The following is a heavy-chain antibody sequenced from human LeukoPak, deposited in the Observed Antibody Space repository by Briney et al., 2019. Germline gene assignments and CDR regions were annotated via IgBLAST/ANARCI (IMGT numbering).Heavy chain of an antibody. D-gene: IGHD5-12*01. CDR1: RFTFSSYA. J-gene: IGHJ1*01. Sequence: PGGSLRLSCVSSRFTFSSYAMSWVRQAPGKGLEWVSAISGSGGSTYYADSVKGRFTISRDNSKNTLYLQMNSLRAEDTAVYYCAKGYSGYDWGYFQHWGQGTLVTVSS. CDR2: ISGSGGST. V-gene: IGHV3-23*01. CDR3: AKGYSGYDWGYFQH.